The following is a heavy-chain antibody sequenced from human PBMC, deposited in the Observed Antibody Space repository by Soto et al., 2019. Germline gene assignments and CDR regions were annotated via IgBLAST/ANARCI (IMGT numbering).Heavy chain of an antibody. Sequence: EVHVLESGGDLVQPGGSLRLSCAASGFTFGTYAMTWVRQAAGKGLEWVSTISDSSSTYYADSVKGRFTISRDNSKNTLYLEMTSLRADDTAVYYCAKNKGGNYCTRTSCLYSFDYWGQGTLVTVSS. J-gene: IGHJ4*02. V-gene: IGHV3-23*01. CDR2: ISDSSST. CDR1: GFTFGTYA. CDR3: AKNKGGNYCTRTSCLYSFDY. D-gene: IGHD2-2*01.